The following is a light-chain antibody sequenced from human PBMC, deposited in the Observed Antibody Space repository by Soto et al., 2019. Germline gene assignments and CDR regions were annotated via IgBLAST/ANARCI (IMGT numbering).Light chain of an antibody. CDR3: QQYYSYPPLT. J-gene: IGKJ4*01. V-gene: IGKV1-8*01. CDR2: AAS. CDR1: QGISSY. Sequence: IQMTQSPSTLSASVGDRVTITCRASQGISSYLAWYQQKPGKAPKLLIYAASTLQSGVPSRFSGSGSGTDFTLTISCLQSEDFATYYCQQYYSYPPLTFGGGTKVDIK.